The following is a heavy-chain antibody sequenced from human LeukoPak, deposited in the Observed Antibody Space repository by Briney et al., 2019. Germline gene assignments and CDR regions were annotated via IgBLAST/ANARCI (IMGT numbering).Heavy chain of an antibody. CDR2: INPSGGST. J-gene: IGHJ4*02. D-gene: IGHD6-13*01. Sequence: GASVKVSCKVSGYTFTSYYMHWVRQAPGQGLEWMGIINPSGGSTSYAQKFQGRVTMTRDTSTSTVYMELSRLRSDDTAVYYCARQRTPYSSSWDFDYWGQGTLVTVSS. V-gene: IGHV1-46*01. CDR3: ARQRTPYSSSWDFDY. CDR1: GYTFTSYY.